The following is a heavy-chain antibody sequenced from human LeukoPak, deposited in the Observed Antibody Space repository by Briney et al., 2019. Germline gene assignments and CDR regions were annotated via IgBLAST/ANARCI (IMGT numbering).Heavy chain of an antibody. CDR2: IYSGGNT. CDR1: GFTVSSNY. CDR3: AREGYGDYSFDY. D-gene: IGHD4-17*01. Sequence: PGESLRLSCAASGFTVSSNYMSWVRQAPGKGLEWVSVIYSGGNTYYADSVKGRFTISRDNSKNTLYLQMNSLRAEDTAVYYCAREGYGDYSFDYWGQGTLSPSPQ. J-gene: IGHJ4*02. V-gene: IGHV3-66*01.